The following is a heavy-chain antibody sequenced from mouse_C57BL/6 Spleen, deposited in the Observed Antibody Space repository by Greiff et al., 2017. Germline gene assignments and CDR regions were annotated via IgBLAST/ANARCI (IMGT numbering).Heavy chain of an antibody. D-gene: IGHD1-1*01. V-gene: IGHV1-15*01. CDR3: TRPLYGSSYGYFDY. J-gene: IGHJ2*01. CDR1: GYTFTDYE. Sequence: QVQLKESGAELVRPGASVTLSCKASGYTFTDYEMHWVKQTPVHGLEWIGAIDPETGGTAYNQKFKGKAILTADKSSSTAYMELRSLTSEDSAVYYCTRPLYGSSYGYFDYWGLGTTLTVSS. CDR2: IDPETGGT.